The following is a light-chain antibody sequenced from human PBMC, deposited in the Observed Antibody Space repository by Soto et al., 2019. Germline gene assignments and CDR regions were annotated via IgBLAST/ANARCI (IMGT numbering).Light chain of an antibody. CDR3: ATWDGGLSGPFV. J-gene: IGLJ1*01. Sequence: QSVLTQPPSASGTPGHRATISCCRSNSNIGSDIVNCYQLLPGAAPEVLINTTNQRPSGVPERFSGSKSGTSASLAISGLQSEDEANSSCATWDGGLSGPFVFGTGTKVTVL. CDR2: TTN. CDR1: NSNIGSDI. V-gene: IGLV1-44*01.